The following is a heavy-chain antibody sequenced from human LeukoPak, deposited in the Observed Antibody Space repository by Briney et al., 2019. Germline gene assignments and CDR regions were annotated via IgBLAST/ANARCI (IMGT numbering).Heavy chain of an antibody. Sequence: GGSLRLSCAAPGFTFSSYSMNWVRQAPGKGLEWVSSISSSSSYIYYADSVKGRFTISRDNAKNSLYLQINSLRAEDTAVYYCARDMAYYDILTGLDYWGQGTLVTVSS. CDR1: GFTFSSYS. J-gene: IGHJ4*02. CDR3: ARDMAYYDILTGLDY. V-gene: IGHV3-21*01. CDR2: ISSSSSYI. D-gene: IGHD3-9*01.